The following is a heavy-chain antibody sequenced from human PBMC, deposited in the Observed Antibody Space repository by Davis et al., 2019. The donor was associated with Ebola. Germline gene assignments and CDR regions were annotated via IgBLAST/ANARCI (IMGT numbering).Heavy chain of an antibody. J-gene: IGHJ4*02. D-gene: IGHD4-23*01. CDR3: ANLDYGGNSGFDY. CDR1: GFTFSSYW. V-gene: IGHV3-74*01. CDR2: IKSDGSTK. Sequence: GESLKISCVVSGFTFSSYWMHWVRQAPGKGLVWVSRIKSDGSTKSYADSVKGRFTISRDNSKNTLYLQMNSLRAEDTAVYYCANLDYGGNSGFDYWGQGTLVTVSS.